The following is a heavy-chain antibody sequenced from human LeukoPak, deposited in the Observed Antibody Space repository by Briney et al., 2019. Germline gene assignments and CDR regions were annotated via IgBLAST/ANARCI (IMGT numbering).Heavy chain of an antibody. CDR2: ISGSGGST. CDR1: GFTFSSYA. CDR3: AKGGAPLDWYFDL. Sequence: SGGSLRLSCAASGFTFSSYAMSWVRQAPGKGLEWVSAISGSGGSTYYADSVKGRFTISRDNSKNTLYLQMNSLRAEDTAVYYCAKGGAPLDWYFDLWGRGTLVTVSS. J-gene: IGHJ2*01. V-gene: IGHV3-23*01. D-gene: IGHD1-26*01.